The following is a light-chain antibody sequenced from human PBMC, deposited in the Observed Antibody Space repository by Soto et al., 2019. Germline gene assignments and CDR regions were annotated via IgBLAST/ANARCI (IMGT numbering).Light chain of an antibody. CDR3: QCRGT. CDR2: DTY. J-gene: IGKJ4*01. CDR1: PSVGGRY. V-gene: IGKV3-20*01. Sequence: GLTQSPGTLSLSPGERATLSCRASPSVGGRYLAWYQQKPGQAPMLLLYDTYERASDIPDTFSGSGSGSDYTLTMSRLGLEAFEVDYYQCRGTFGGGTKVEIK.